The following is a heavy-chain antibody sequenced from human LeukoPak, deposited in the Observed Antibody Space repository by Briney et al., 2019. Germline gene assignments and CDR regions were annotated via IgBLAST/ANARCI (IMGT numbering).Heavy chain of an antibody. CDR1: EFDFSSHA. J-gene: IGHJ4*02. D-gene: IGHD4-17*01. V-gene: IGHV3-23*01. CDR3: ANEIRPNDY. CDR2: ISISGSKT. Sequence: PGGSLRLSCAASEFDFSSHAMTWVRQAPGEGLEWDSAISISGSKTYYADSVKGRFTISRDNSKNTLYLQMNSLRAEDTAVYYCANEIRPNDYWGQGTQVTVSS.